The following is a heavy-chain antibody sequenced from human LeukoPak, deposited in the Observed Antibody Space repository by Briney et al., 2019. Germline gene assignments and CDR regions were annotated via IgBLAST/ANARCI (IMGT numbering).Heavy chain of an antibody. J-gene: IGHJ4*02. V-gene: IGHV1-24*01. CDR2: FDPEYGET. Sequence: ASVKVSCKVSGYTLTALSMHWVRQAPGKGLEWMGGFDPEYGETIYTQKLQGRVTMTTDTSTSTAYMELRNLRSDDTAVYYCARDMRDKVDYWGQGTLVTVSS. CDR3: ARDMRDKVDY. D-gene: IGHD2-15*01. CDR1: GYTLTALS.